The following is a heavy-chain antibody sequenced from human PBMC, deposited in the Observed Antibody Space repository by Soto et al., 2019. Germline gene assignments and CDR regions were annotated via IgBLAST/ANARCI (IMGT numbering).Heavy chain of an antibody. Sequence: EVQLLESGGGLVQPGGSLRLSCAASGFTFSSYVMSWVRQAPGKGLEWVSAISGSGGSTYYADCVKGRFTISRDNSRNALYLQMNRLRAEDTAVYYCAKGSSGWYERFDYWGQGTLVTVSS. V-gene: IGHV3-23*01. D-gene: IGHD6-19*01. CDR3: AKGSSGWYERFDY. CDR1: GFTFSSYV. J-gene: IGHJ4*02. CDR2: ISGSGGST.